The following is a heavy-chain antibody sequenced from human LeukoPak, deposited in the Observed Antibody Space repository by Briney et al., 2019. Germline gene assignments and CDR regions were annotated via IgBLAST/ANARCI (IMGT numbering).Heavy chain of an antibody. CDR3: ARDQAQLWFGGAFDI. CDR1: GGSFSGYY. Sequence: PSETLSLTWAVYGGSFSGYYWSWIRQPPGKGLEWIGEINHSGSTNYNPSLKSRVTISVDTSKNQFSLKLSSVTAAGTAVYYCARDQAQLWFGGAFDIWGQGTMVTVSS. V-gene: IGHV4-34*01. CDR2: INHSGST. D-gene: IGHD3-10*01. J-gene: IGHJ3*02.